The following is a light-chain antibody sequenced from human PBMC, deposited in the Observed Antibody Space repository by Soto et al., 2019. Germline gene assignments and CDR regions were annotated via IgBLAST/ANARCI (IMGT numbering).Light chain of an antibody. CDR1: QSVYSN. J-gene: IGKJ1*01. CDR2: GAS. CDR3: HHFGSLPET. V-gene: IGKV3-15*01. Sequence: EILMTQSPATLSLSPGERATLSCRASQSVYSNLAWYQQRPGQPPRLLIYGASSRATGIPARFSGSGSGTDFTLTISSLQSEDFAVYYCHHFGSLPETFGQGTNVE.